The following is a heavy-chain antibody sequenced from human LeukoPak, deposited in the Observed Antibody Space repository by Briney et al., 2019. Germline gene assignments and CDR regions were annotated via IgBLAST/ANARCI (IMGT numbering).Heavy chain of an antibody. CDR1: GGSFSGYY. CDR3: ARRSGYSYFQH. V-gene: IGHV4-34*01. Sequence: PSQTLSLTCAVYGGSFSGYYWSWIRQPPGKGLEWIGEINHSGSTNYNPSLKGRVTISVDTSKNQFSLKLSSVTAADTAVYYCARRSGYSYFQHWGQGTLVTVSS. CDR2: INHSGST. J-gene: IGHJ1*01. D-gene: IGHD3-3*01.